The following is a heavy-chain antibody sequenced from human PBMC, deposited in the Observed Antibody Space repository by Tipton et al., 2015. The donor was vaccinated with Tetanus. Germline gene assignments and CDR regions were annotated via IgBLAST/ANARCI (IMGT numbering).Heavy chain of an antibody. Sequence: QLVQSGAEVKKPGSSVKISCKVSGGTFSSYGISWVRQAPGQGLEWMGWISAYNGNTNYAQKLQGRVTMTTDTSTSTAYMELRSLRSDDTAVYYCARDRCSDVTCYFEMGGWGQGTLVTVSS. CDR3: ARDRCSDVTCYFEMGG. CDR2: ISAYNGNT. V-gene: IGHV1-18*01. CDR1: GGTFSSYG. D-gene: IGHD2-15*01. J-gene: IGHJ4*02.